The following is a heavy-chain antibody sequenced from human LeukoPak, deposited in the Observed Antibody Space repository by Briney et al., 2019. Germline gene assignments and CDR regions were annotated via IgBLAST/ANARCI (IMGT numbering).Heavy chain of an antibody. J-gene: IGHJ4*02. Sequence: GRSLRLSCAASGFTFSSYGMHWVRQAPGKGLEWVAVISYDGSNKYYADSVKGRFTISRDNSKNTLYLQMNSLRAEDTAVYYCAKDFESPKPSDAFGEILSGYFDYWGQGTLVTVSS. D-gene: IGHD3-10*01. CDR3: AKDFESPKPSDAFGEILSGYFDY. V-gene: IGHV3-30*18. CDR2: ISYDGSNK. CDR1: GFTFSSYG.